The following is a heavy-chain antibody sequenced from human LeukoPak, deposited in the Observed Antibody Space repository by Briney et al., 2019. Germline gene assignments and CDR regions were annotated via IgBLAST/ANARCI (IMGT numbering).Heavy chain of an antibody. V-gene: IGHV4-59*11. J-gene: IGHJ5*02. CDR1: GASISSHY. CDR3: ARAVGDSSSDNWFDP. CDR2: IYYSGST. Sequence: SASLSLTCTVSGASISSHYWSWIRQPPGKGLEWIGYIYYSGSTNYNPSLKSRVTISVDTSKNQFSLKLSSVTAADTAVYYCARAVGDSSSDNWFDPWGQGTLVTVSS. D-gene: IGHD6-6*01.